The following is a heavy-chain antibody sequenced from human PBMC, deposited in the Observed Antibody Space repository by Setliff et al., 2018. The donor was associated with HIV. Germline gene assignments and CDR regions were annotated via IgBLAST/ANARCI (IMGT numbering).Heavy chain of an antibody. CDR1: GFTFSNAW. D-gene: IGHD2-21*01. J-gene: IGHJ4*02. V-gene: IGHV3-15*01. CDR3: TTGTRLVD. CDR2: IKRKTDGGTT. Sequence: PGGSLRLSCAASGFTFSNAWMSWVRQAPGKGLEWLGRIKRKTDGGTTDYAAPVKGRFTISRDDSKNTLYLQMNSLKIEDTAVSYCTTGTRLVDWGQGALVTVSS.